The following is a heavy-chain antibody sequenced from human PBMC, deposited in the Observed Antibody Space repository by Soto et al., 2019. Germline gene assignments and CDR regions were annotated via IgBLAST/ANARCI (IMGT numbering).Heavy chain of an antibody. D-gene: IGHD2-2*01. V-gene: IGHV1-18*01. CDR3: ARDLVVSGPFDY. CDR2: ISGYNGNT. J-gene: IGHJ4*02. Sequence: QVQLVQSGAEVKKPGASVKVSCKASGYTFTSYGISWVRQAPGQGLEWMGWISGYNGNTHDAQKLQGRVTMTTDSSTSTAYLELRSLRSDDTAVYYCARDLVVSGPFDYWGQGTLVTVSS. CDR1: GYTFTSYG.